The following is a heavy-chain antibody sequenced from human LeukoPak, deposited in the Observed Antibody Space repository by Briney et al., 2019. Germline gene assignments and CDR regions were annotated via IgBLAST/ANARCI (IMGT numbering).Heavy chain of an antibody. Sequence: SETLSLTCTISGGSTTGYFWSWIRQPPGKGLEWIGYVFYSGGTLYNPSLESRVTISVDTSKTHFSLELTSVTAADTAVYYCARHMSVTYDAFDLWGRGTIVTVSS. D-gene: IGHD2-21*02. CDR2: VFYSGGT. CDR3: ARHMSVTYDAFDL. J-gene: IGHJ3*01. V-gene: IGHV4-59*08. CDR1: GGSTTGYF.